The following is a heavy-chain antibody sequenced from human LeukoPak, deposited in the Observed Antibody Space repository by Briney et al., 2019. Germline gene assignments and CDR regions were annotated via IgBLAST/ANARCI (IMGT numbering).Heavy chain of an antibody. Sequence: GSLRPSCAASGFTFSTYSMNWVRQAPGKGLEWVSSISSSSSYIYYADSVKGRFTISRDNAKNSLYLQMNSLRAEDTAVYYCAREALETYYDFWSGYSDYWGQGTLVTASS. CDR3: AREALETYYDFWSGYSDY. D-gene: IGHD3-3*01. CDR1: GFTFSTYS. V-gene: IGHV3-21*01. CDR2: ISSSSSYI. J-gene: IGHJ4*02.